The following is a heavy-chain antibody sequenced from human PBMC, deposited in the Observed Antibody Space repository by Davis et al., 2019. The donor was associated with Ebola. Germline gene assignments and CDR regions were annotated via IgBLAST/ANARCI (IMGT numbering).Heavy chain of an antibody. CDR3: ARDSTIFGVVIMDYMDV. CDR2: ISSSSSYT. D-gene: IGHD3-3*01. Sequence: GGSLRLSCAASGFTFSDYYMSWIRQAPGKGLEWVSYISSSSSYTNYADSVKGRFTISRDNAKNSLYLQMNSLRAEDTAVYYCARDSTIFGVVIMDYMDVWGKGTTVTVSS. V-gene: IGHV3-11*06. J-gene: IGHJ6*03. CDR1: GFTFSDYY.